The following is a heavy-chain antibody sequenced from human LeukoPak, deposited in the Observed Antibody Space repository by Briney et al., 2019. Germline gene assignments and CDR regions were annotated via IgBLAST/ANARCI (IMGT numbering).Heavy chain of an antibody. Sequence: GGSLRLSCAASGFTFSSYGMHWVRQAPGKGLEGVAVISYEGSNKYYADSVKGRFTISRDNSKNTLYLQMNSLSAEDTAVYYCAKDQVYCSGGSCSYYFDYWGQGTLVTVSS. CDR1: GFTFSSYG. J-gene: IGHJ4*02. V-gene: IGHV3-30*18. CDR3: AKDQVYCSGGSCSYYFDY. D-gene: IGHD2-15*01. CDR2: ISYEGSNK.